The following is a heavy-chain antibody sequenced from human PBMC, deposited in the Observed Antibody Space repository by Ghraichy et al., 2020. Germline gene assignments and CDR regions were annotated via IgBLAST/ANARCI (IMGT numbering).Heavy chain of an antibody. J-gene: IGHJ6*02. D-gene: IGHD2-21*02. Sequence: GESLNISCAASGFTFSSYGMHWVRQAPGKGLEWVAFIRYDGSNKYYADSVKGRFTISRDNSKNTLYLQMNSLRAEDTAVYYCAKVAKTAAINYYYYGMDVWGQGTTVTVSS. CDR1: GFTFSSYG. V-gene: IGHV3-30*02. CDR2: IRYDGSNK. CDR3: AKVAKTAAINYYYYGMDV.